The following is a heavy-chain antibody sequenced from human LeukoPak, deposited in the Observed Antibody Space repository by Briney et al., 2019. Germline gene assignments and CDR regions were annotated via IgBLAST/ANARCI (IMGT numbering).Heavy chain of an antibody. J-gene: IGHJ3*02. Sequence: GGSPRLSCAASGFTFSSYAMSWVRQAPGKGLEWVSAISGSGGSTYYADSVKGRFTISRDNSKNTLYLQMNSLRAEDTAVYYCAKTKQQWYFVDAFDNWGQGTMVTVSS. D-gene: IGHD6-19*01. CDR1: GFTFSSYA. CDR2: ISGSGGST. CDR3: AKTKQQWYFVDAFDN. V-gene: IGHV3-23*01.